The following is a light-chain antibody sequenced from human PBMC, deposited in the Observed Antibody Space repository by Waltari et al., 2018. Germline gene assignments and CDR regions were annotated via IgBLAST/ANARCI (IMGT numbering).Light chain of an antibody. CDR3: CSYDSSTTFYV. J-gene: IGLJ1*01. CDR1: SSYIGSYNL. CDR2: EDT. V-gene: IGLV2-23*01. Sequence: QSALTQPASVSGSPGQSITIPCPGTSSYIGSYNLVPWYQQHPDKAPQLMIYEDTKRPSGVSNRFSGSQSGNTASLTISGLQAEDEADYYCCSYDSSTTFYVFGSGTKVTVL.